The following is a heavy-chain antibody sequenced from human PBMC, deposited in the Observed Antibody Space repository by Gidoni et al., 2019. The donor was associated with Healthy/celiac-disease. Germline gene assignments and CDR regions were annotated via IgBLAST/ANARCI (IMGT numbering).Heavy chain of an antibody. D-gene: IGHD6-6*01. CDR3: ARDRSSSEGGGFDP. V-gene: IGHV4-38-2*02. Sequence: QVQLQESGPGLVKPSETLSLTCTVSGSSISSGYYWGWIRQPPGKGLEWIGSIYHSGSTYYNPSLKSRVTISVDTSKNQFSLKLSSVTAADTAVYYCARDRSSSEGGGFDPWGQGTLVTVSS. CDR2: IYHSGST. CDR1: GSSISSGYY. J-gene: IGHJ5*02.